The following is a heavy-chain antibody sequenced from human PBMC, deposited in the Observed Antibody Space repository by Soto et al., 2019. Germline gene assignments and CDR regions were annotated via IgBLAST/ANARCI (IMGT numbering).Heavy chain of an antibody. CDR1: ESTFTNYD. CDR2: MNTNSGNT. V-gene: IGHV1-8*01. D-gene: IGHD1-26*01. Sequence: ASVKVSCKASESTFTNYDIRWVRQATGQGRGWMGWMNTNSGNTGYALKFQGRVSMTRNTSIYTVYLELSSLASDHTAVYYCVRMALSGKFNWFDPWGQGTLVTVSS. CDR3: VRMALSGKFNWFDP. J-gene: IGHJ5*02.